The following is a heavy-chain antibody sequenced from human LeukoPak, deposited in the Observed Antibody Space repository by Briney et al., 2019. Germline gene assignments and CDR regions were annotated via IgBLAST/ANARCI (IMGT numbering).Heavy chain of an antibody. CDR2: INPNSGGT. D-gene: IGHD2-2*01. CDR3: ARSPGRIVVVPAAIRY. Sequence: ASVKVSCKASGYTFTGYYMHWVRQAPGQGLEWMGRINPNSGGTNYAQKFQGRVTMTRDTSISTAYMELRSLRSDDTAVYYCARSPGRIVVVPAAIRYWGQGTLVTVSS. V-gene: IGHV1-2*06. J-gene: IGHJ4*02. CDR1: GYTFTGYY.